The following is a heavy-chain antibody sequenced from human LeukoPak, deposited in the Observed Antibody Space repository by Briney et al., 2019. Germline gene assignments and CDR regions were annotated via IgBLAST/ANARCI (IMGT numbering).Heavy chain of an antibody. Sequence: PSETLSLTCAVSGGSISSGGYSWSWIRQPPGKGLEWIGYIYRSGSTYYNPSLKSRVTISVDRSKNQFSLKLSSVTAADTAVYYCASHYYDSSGYRDYWGQGTLVTVSS. CDR2: IYRSGST. CDR3: ASHYYDSSGYRDY. V-gene: IGHV4-30-2*01. J-gene: IGHJ4*02. CDR1: GGSISSGGYS. D-gene: IGHD3-22*01.